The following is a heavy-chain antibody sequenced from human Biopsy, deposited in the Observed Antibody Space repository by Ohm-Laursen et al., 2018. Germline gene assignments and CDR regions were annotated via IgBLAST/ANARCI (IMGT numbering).Heavy chain of an antibody. CDR1: GYTFTSYD. Sequence: ASVKVSCKASGYTFTSYDISWVRQAPGQGLEWMGWISPYNDKTSYPPKLQDRVTMTADTSTNTAHMELRSLRSDDTAVYYCARVFCTSTTCYGLLDNWGQGAVVAVSS. V-gene: IGHV1-18*01. J-gene: IGHJ4*02. D-gene: IGHD2/OR15-2a*01. CDR2: ISPYNDKT. CDR3: ARVFCTSTTCYGLLDN.